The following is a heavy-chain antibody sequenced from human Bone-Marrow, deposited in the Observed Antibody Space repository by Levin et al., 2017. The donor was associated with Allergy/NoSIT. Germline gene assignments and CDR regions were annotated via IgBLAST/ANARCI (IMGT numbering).Heavy chain of an antibody. CDR3: ARQSSGHYEAFDI. D-gene: IGHD3-22*01. Sequence: GASVKVSCKTSGGTFRDDNVSWVRQAPGQGLEWVGGIIPMYGTTDYPQKFQGRVTITADKSTNTAYLDLSSLRSDDTAVYYCARQSSGHYEAFDIWGQGTLVTVSS. CDR2: IIPMYGTT. V-gene: IGHV1-69*06. J-gene: IGHJ3*02. CDR1: GGTFRDDN.